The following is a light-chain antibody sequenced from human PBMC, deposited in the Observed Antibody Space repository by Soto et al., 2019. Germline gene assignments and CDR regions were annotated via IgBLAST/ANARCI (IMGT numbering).Light chain of an antibody. J-gene: IGKJ5*01. CDR1: QSVSSSY. V-gene: IGKV3-20*01. CDR3: QQYGSSPSIT. CDR2: GAS. Sequence: EIVLTQSPGTLSLSPGERVTLSCRASQSVSSSYLAWYQQKPGQAPRLLIYGASSRATGISDRFSGGGSGTDFTLTISRLEPEDFAVYYCQQYGSSPSITFGQGTRLENK.